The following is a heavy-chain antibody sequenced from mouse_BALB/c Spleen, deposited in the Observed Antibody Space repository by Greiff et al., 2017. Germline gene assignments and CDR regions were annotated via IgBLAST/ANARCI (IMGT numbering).Heavy chain of an antibody. D-gene: IGHD2-4*01. CDR2: ISYSGST. CDR3: ARYDSTGNFDY. CDR1: GYSITSDYA. Sequence: EVKLVESGPGLVKPSQSLSLTCTVTGYSITSDYAWNWIRQFPGNTLEWMGYISYSGSTSYNPSLKSRISITRDTSKNQFFLQLNSVTTEDTATYYCARYDSTGNFDYWGQGTTLTVSS. V-gene: IGHV3-2*02. J-gene: IGHJ2*01.